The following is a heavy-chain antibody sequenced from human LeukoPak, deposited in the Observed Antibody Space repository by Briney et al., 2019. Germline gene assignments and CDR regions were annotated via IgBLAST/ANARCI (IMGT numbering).Heavy chain of an antibody. CDR3: ASGSGH. D-gene: IGHD2-2*03. V-gene: IGHV3-48*02. CDR2: ISSSGSAK. J-gene: IGHJ4*02. Sequence: PGGSLSPSCEASGFTFSSYWMSWVRQAPGKGLEWVSHISSSGSAKYYADSVKGRFTISRDNAKNSLYLQMNSLRDEDTAVFYCASGSGHWGQGTLVTVSS. CDR1: GFTFSSYW.